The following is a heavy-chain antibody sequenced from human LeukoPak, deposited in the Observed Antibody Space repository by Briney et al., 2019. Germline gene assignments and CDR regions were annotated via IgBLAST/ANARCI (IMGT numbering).Heavy chain of an antibody. D-gene: IGHD2-15*01. CDR2: IVVGSGNT. Sequence: VASVKVSCKASGFTFTSSAMQCVRQARGQRLEWIGWIVVGSGNTNYAQKFQERVTITRDMSTSTAYMELSGLRSEDTAVYYCAADRLGYCSGGSCYGMDVWGQGTTVTVSS. CDR1: GFTFTSSA. V-gene: IGHV1-58*02. CDR3: AADRLGYCSGGSCYGMDV. J-gene: IGHJ6*02.